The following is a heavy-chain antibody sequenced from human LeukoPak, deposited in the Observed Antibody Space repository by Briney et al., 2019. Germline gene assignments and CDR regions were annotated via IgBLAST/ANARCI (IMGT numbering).Heavy chain of an antibody. D-gene: IGHD2-2*01. CDR3: ARVAGGVLGYCSSTSCYQLDY. Sequence: ASVKVSGKASGHTFTGYYIHWVRQAPGQGLEWMGWINPNSGGTNYAQKFQGRVTMTRDTPISTAYRELSGLRSDDTAVYYCARVAGGVLGYCSSTSCYQLDYWGQGTLVTVSS. V-gene: IGHV1-2*02. CDR1: GHTFTGYY. CDR2: INPNSGGT. J-gene: IGHJ4*02.